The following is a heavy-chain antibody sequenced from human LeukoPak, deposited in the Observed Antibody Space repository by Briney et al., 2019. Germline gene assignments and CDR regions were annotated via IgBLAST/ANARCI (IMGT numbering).Heavy chain of an antibody. CDR3: ARDLFVASSLFFDY. CDR1: GGSISSYY. V-gene: IGHV4-4*07. D-gene: IGHD6-13*01. J-gene: IGHJ4*02. Sequence: SETLSLTCTVSGGSISSYYWSWIRQPAGKGLEWIGRIYTSGSTNYNPSLKSRVTMSVDTSKNQFSLKLSSMTAADTAVYYCARDLFVASSLFFDYWGQGTLVTVSS. CDR2: IYTSGST.